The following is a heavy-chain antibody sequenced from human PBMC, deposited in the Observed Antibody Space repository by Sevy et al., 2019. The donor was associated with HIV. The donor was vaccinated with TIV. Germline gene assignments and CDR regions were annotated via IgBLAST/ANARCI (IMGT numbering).Heavy chain of an antibody. CDR1: GFTFTSSA. V-gene: IGHV1-58*01. Sequence: ASVKVSCKASGFTFTSSAVQWVRQARGQRLEWIGWIVVGSGNTNYAQKFQERVTITRDMSTSTAYMELSSLRSEETAVYYCAAGTPEGRYFDWLLRGLDYWGQGTLVTVSS. D-gene: IGHD3-9*01. CDR2: IVVGSGNT. J-gene: IGHJ4*02. CDR3: AAGTPEGRYFDWLLRGLDY.